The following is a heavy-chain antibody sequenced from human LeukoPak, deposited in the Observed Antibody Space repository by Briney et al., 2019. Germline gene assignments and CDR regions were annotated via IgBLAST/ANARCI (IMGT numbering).Heavy chain of an antibody. CDR3: AKALGDWPTTLDY. Sequence: PGGSLRLSCAASGFTFSSFEMKWVRQAPGKGLEWVSYISSGGSTIYYADSVKGRFTISRDNAKNSLYLQMNSLTAADTAVYFCAKALGDWPTTLDYWGRGTLVTVSS. J-gene: IGHJ4*02. D-gene: IGHD3-16*01. CDR2: ISSGGSTI. CDR1: GFTFSSFE. V-gene: IGHV3-48*03.